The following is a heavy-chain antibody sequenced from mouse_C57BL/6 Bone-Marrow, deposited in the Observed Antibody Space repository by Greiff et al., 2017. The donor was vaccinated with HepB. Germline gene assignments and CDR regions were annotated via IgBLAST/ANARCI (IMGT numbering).Heavy chain of an antibody. D-gene: IGHD2-3*01. Sequence: QVQLKESGPGLVQPSQSLSITCTVSGFSLTSYGVHWVRQSPGKGLEWLGVIWSGGSTDYNAAFISRLSISKDNSKSQVFFKMNSLQADDTAIYYCARNPPDGYLYYYAMYYWGQGTSVTVSS. V-gene: IGHV2-2*01. CDR3: ARNPPDGYLYYYAMYY. J-gene: IGHJ4*01. CDR1: GFSLTSYG. CDR2: IWSGGST.